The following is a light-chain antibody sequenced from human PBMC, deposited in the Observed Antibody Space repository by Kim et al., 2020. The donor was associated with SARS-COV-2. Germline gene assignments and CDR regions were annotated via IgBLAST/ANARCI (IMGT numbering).Light chain of an antibody. CDR3: QQYYESVT. V-gene: IGKV1-8*01. CDR2: SAS. Sequence: AIRMTQSPASHSASVGDRVTITCRASEDISTYVAWYQQKPGKAPNLLIYSASTLQNGVPSRFSGSGSGTDFTLTIRSLQSEDFATYYCQQYYESVTFGQGTRL. CDR1: EDISTY. J-gene: IGKJ5*01.